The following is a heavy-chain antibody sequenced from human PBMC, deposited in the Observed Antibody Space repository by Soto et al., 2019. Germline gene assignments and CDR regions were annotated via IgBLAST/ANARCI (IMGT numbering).Heavy chain of an antibody. CDR2: IYYSGST. CDR3: ARSFGVAAAGPFDY. Sequence: QVQLQESGPGLVKPSQTLSLTCTVSGGSIISGGYYWSWIRQHPGKGLEWIGYIYYSGSTYYNPSLKSRVTISVDTSKNQFSLKLSSVADADTAVYYSARSFGVAAAGPFDYWGQGTLVTVSS. CDR1: GGSIISGGYY. D-gene: IGHD6-13*01. J-gene: IGHJ4*02. V-gene: IGHV4-31*03.